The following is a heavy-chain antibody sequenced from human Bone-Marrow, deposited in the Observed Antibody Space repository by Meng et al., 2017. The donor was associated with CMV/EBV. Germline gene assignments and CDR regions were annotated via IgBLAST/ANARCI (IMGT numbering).Heavy chain of an antibody. D-gene: IGHD2-15*01. V-gene: IGHV1-2*02. J-gene: IGHJ4*02. Sequence: ASVKVSCKASGYTFTGYYMHWVRQAPGQGLEWMGWINPNSGGTNYAQKFQGRVTMTRDTSISTAYMELSRLRSDDTAVYYCARGEGCSGGSRYSGNDYFDYWGQGTLVTVSS. CDR3: ARGEGCSGGSRYSGNDYFDY. CDR1: GYTFTGYY. CDR2: INPNSGGT.